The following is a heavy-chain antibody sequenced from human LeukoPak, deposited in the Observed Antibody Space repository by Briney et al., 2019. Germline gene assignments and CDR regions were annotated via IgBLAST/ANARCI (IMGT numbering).Heavy chain of an antibody. J-gene: IGHJ3*02. D-gene: IGHD3-10*01. CDR2: INWNGGST. CDR1: GFTFDEYG. CDR3: AKEGTSSPSYDAFDS. V-gene: IGHV3-20*04. Sequence: PGGSLRLSCATSGFTFDEYGMSWVRQAPGKGLEWVSGINWNGGSTGYADSVEGRFTISRDNAKNYLYLQMNSLRAEDTAIYYCAKEGTSSPSYDAFDSWGQGTMVSVSS.